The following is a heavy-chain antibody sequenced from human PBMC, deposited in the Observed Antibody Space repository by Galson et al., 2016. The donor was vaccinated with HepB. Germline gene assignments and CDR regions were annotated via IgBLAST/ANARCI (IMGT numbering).Heavy chain of an antibody. V-gene: IGHV4-31*03. CDR1: GGPIGRGDYY. CDR2: ISDTGNT. Sequence: TLSLTCTVSGGPIGRGDYYWSWIHQRPGKGLERIGYISDTGNTFYHPSLKSRVAISIDTSKNQFYLSLNSVTVADTAVYYCARDVEDLNDAFDIWGQGTLVTVSS. D-gene: IGHD2-21*01. CDR3: ARDVEDLNDAFDI. J-gene: IGHJ3*02.